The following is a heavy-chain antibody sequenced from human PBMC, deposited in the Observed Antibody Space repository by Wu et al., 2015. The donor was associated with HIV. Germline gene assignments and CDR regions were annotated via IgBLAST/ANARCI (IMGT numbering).Heavy chain of an antibody. V-gene: IGHV1-2*02. CDR1: GGTFNSYA. Sequence: QVQLVQSGAEVKKPGSSVKVSCKASGGTFNSYAISWVRQAPGQGLEWMGRIIPNTGGADSSQKFQGRVTLTRDTSINTAYMDLRRLRVDDSATYYCASGIQAGGANYWGQGTLVTVSS. D-gene: IGHD2-21*01. J-gene: IGHJ4*02. CDR3: ASGIQAGGANY. CDR2: IIPNTGGA.